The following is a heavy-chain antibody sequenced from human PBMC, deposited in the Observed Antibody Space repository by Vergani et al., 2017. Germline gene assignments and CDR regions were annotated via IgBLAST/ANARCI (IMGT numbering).Heavy chain of an antibody. D-gene: IGHD3-10*01. CDR3: ARVPPNYYSSGPPEGYYYGMDV. CDR2: ISSSSSYI. Sequence: EVQLVESGGGLVKPGGSLRLSCAASGFTFSSYSMNWVRQAPGKGLEWVSSISSSSSYIYYADSVKGRFTISRDNAKNSLYLQMNSLRAEDTAVYYCARVPPNYYSSGPPEGYYYGMDVWGQGTTVTVSS. CDR1: GFTFSSYS. V-gene: IGHV3-21*01. J-gene: IGHJ6*02.